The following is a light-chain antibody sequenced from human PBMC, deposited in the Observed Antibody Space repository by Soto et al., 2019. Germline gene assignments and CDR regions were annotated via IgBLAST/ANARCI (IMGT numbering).Light chain of an antibody. CDR2: STN. CDR3: VLYMGSGIPV. J-gene: IGLJ2*01. V-gene: IGLV8-61*01. Sequence: QTVVTQEPSFSVSPVGTVTLTCGLSSGSVSATYYPSWYQQTPGQAPRTLIYSTNTRSSGVPDRFSGSILGNKAALTITGAQADDESDYYCVLYMGSGIPVFGGGTKLTVL. CDR1: SGSVSATYY.